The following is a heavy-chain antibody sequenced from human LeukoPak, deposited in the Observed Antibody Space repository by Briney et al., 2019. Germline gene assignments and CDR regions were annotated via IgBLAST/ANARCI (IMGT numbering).Heavy chain of an antibody. D-gene: IGHD6-6*01. J-gene: IGHJ4*02. CDR3: ARCSGVFGSSGY. Sequence: GGSLGLSCVASGFSFSSYSMNWVRQAPGKGLEWVSTISSGTGSYIYYADSVRGRFTISRDNAKNSLYLQMNSLRAEDTAVYYSARCSGVFGSSGYWGQGTLVTVSS. CDR2: ISSGTGSYI. V-gene: IGHV3-21*01. CDR1: GFSFSSYS.